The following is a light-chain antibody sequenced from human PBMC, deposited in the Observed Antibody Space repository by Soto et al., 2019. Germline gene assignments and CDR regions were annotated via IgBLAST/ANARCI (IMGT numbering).Light chain of an antibody. V-gene: IGLV2-11*01. J-gene: IGLJ3*02. CDR3: CSYAGTYTWV. Sequence: QSALTQPRSVSGSPGQSVTISCTGTSSNVGGYNYVSWYQQHPGKAPKLILYDVTKRPSGVPDRLSGSKSGNTASLTISGLQAEDEAGYYCCSYAGTYTWVFSGGTKLTVL. CDR2: DVT. CDR1: SSNVGGYNY.